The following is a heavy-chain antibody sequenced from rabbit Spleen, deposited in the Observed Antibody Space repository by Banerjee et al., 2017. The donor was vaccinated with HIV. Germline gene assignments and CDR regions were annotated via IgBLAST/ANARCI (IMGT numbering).Heavy chain of an antibody. V-gene: IGHV1S45*01. CDR2: INIVTGKS. Sequence: EQLEESGGGLVKPEGSLTLTCKASGVSLNDKDVMCWVRQAPGKGLEWIACINIVTGKSVYASWALGRFIMSRTSSTTVTLQMTSLTAADTATYFCARDLTNVIGWNFGLWGPGTLVTVS. D-gene: IGHD1-1*01. CDR3: ARDLTNVIGWNFGL. J-gene: IGHJ4*01. CDR1: GVSLNDKDV.